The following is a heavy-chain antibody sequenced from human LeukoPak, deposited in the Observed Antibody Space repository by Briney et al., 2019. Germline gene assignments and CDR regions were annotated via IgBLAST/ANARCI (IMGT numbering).Heavy chain of an antibody. D-gene: IGHD3-10*01. CDR2: ISWNSGSI. J-gene: IGHJ6*02. CDR1: GFTFDDYA. Sequence: GGSLRLSCAASGFTFDDYAMHWVRQAPGKGLEWVSGISWNSGSIGYADSVKGRFTISRDNAKNSLYLQMNSLRAEDTALYYCAKVGGSGASYYYYGMDVWGQGTTVTVSS. V-gene: IGHV3-9*01. CDR3: AKVGGSGASYYYYGMDV.